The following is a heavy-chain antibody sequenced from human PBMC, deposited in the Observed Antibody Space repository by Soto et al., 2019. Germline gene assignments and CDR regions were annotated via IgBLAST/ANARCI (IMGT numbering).Heavy chain of an antibody. D-gene: IGHD2-15*01. Sequence: QVQLVESGGGVVQPGRSLRLSCAASGFTFSSYAMHWVRQAPGKGLEWVAVISYDGSNKYYADSVNGRFTISRDNSKNTLYLQMNSLRAEDTAVYYCAREDVVVVAATFDYWGQGTLVTVSS. CDR1: GFTFSSYA. V-gene: IGHV3-30-3*01. CDR3: AREDVVVVAATFDY. J-gene: IGHJ4*02. CDR2: ISYDGSNK.